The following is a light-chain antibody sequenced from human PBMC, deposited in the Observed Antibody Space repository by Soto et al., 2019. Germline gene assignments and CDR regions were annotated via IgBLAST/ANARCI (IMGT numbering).Light chain of an antibody. J-gene: IGLJ1*01. CDR2: LNSDGSH. CDR1: SGHSSYA. V-gene: IGLV4-69*01. CDR3: QTWGTGIRV. Sequence: QSVLTQSPSASASLGASVKLTCTLSSGHSSYAIAWHQQQPEKGPRYLMKLNSDGSHSKGDGIPDRFSGSSSGAERYLTISSLQSEDEADYDCQTWGTGIRVFGTGTKVTVL.